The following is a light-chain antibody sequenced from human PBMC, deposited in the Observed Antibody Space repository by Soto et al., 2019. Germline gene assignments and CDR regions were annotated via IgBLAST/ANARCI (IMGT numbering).Light chain of an antibody. J-gene: IGKJ1*01. CDR2: DAS. V-gene: IGKV1-5*01. CDR1: QGISGW. Sequence: DIQMTQSPSTLSASVGDRVTITCRASQGISGWLAWYQQKAGKAPRLLIFDASSLMSGVPSRFSGSGSGTDFTLTITRLEPEDFAVYYCQQYGGSPRTFGQGTKVEVK. CDR3: QQYGGSPRT.